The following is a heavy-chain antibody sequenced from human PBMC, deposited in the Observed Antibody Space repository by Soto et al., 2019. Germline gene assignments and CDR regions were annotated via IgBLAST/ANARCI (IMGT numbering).Heavy chain of an antibody. J-gene: IGHJ6*02. Sequence: GGSLRLPCAASGFTFSSYAMHWVRQAPGKGLEWVAVISYDGSNKYYADSVKGRFTISRDNSKNTLYLQMNSLRAEDTAVYYCARGYDILTGYPSHYYGMDVWGQGTTVTVSS. D-gene: IGHD3-9*01. V-gene: IGHV3-30-3*01. CDR1: GFTFSSYA. CDR2: ISYDGSNK. CDR3: ARGYDILTGYPSHYYGMDV.